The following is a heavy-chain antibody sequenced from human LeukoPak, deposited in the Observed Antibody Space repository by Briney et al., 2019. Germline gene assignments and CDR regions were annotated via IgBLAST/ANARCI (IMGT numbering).Heavy chain of an antibody. D-gene: IGHD6-13*01. Sequence: GVSLRLSCAASGFTFSSYSMNWVRQAPGKGLEWVSSISSSSSYIYYADSVKGRFTISRDNAKNSLYLQMNSLRAEDTAVYYCARGGAAAGSFDYWGQGTLVTVSS. V-gene: IGHV3-21*01. CDR1: GFTFSSYS. J-gene: IGHJ4*02. CDR3: ARGGAAAGSFDY. CDR2: ISSSSSYI.